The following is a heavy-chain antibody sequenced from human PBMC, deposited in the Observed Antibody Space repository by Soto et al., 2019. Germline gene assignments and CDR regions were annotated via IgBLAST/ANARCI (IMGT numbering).Heavy chain of an antibody. D-gene: IGHD3-3*01. V-gene: IGHV3-7*01. Sequence: GGSLRLSCAASGFTFSSYWMSWVRQAPGKGLEWVANIKQDGSEKYYVDSVKGRFTISRDNAKNSLYLQMNSLRAEDTAVYYCAAPLDDYDFWSGYDYWGQGTLVTVSS. J-gene: IGHJ4*02. CDR1: GFTFSSYW. CDR3: AAPLDDYDFWSGYDY. CDR2: IKQDGSEK.